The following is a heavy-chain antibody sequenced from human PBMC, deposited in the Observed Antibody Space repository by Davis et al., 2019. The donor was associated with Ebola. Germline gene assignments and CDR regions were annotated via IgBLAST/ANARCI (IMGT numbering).Heavy chain of an antibody. J-gene: IGHJ4*02. V-gene: IGHV1-18*01. CDR3: ARDLVVSPWDY. CDR2: ISAFNGNS. CDR1: GYTFTSYG. Sequence: AASVKVSCKASGYTFTSYGISWVRQAPGQGLEWMGWISAFNGNSDYAQKLQGRVTMTTDTSTSTAYMELRSLRSDDTAVYYCARDLVVSPWDYWGQGTLVTVSS. D-gene: IGHD2-15*01.